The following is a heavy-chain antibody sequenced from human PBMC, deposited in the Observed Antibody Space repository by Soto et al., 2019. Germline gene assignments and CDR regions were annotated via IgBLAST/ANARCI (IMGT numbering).Heavy chain of an antibody. V-gene: IGHV4-39*02. CDR2: IYYTGNT. J-gene: IGHJ4*02. Sequence: PSETLSLTCTVSGGSISSHYWGCIRQPPGKGLEWIGSIYYTGNTYYNPSLKSRVTVSVDASKNQFSVSLTSVTAADTAVYYCARVSVGGPTDYWGQGTLVTVSS. CDR1: GGSISSHY. D-gene: IGHD1-26*01. CDR3: ARVSVGGPTDY.